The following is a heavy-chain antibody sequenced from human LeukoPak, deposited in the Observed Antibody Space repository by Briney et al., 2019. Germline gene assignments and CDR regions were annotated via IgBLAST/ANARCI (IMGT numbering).Heavy chain of an antibody. Sequence: PSETLSLTCIVSGGSISSSIYYWGWIRQPPGKGLEWLGRIYYSGSTYYNPSLKSRVTISVDTSKNQFSLKLSSVTAADTAGDYCQRQGRFSSGWAFDYWGQGTLVTVSS. CDR3: QRQGRFSSGWAFDY. J-gene: IGHJ4*02. V-gene: IGHV4-39*01. D-gene: IGHD6-19*01. CDR1: GGSISSSIYY. CDR2: IYYSGST.